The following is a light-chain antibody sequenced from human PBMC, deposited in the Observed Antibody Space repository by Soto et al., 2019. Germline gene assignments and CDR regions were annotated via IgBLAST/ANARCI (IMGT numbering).Light chain of an antibody. J-gene: IGKJ1*01. V-gene: IGKV3-20*01. CDR1: QSFNSIY. CDR3: QQYGSSRWT. CDR2: GXQ. Sequence: EIVLTQSPGTLSLSPGERATLSCRASQSFNSIYLAWYKQXPGXXPXXXXXGXQARATGIPARFSGSGSGTEFTLTISRLETEDFAVYYCQQYGSSRWTFGQGTKVDIK.